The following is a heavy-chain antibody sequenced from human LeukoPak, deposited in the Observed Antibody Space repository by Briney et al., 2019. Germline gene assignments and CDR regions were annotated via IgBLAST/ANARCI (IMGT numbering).Heavy chain of an antibody. Sequence: GGSLRLSCAASGFTFSSYSMNWVRQAPGKGLEWVSSISSSSSYIYYADSVKGRFTISRDNAKNSLYLQMNSLRAEDTAVYYCASSLDFWSGYEFDYWGQGTLVTVSS. D-gene: IGHD3-3*01. J-gene: IGHJ4*02. CDR2: ISSSSSYI. V-gene: IGHV3-21*01. CDR3: ASSLDFWSGYEFDY. CDR1: GFTFSSYS.